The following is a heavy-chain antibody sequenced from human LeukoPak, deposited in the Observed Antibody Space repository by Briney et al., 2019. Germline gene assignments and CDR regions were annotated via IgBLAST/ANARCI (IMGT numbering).Heavy chain of an antibody. CDR3: ARDLVVLGDPGDY. V-gene: IGHV3-48*01. CDR2: ISSSSSTI. Sequence: GGSPRLSCAASGFTFSSYSMNWVRQAPGKGLEWVSYISSSSSTIYYADSVKGRFTISRDNAKNSLYLQMNSLRAEDAAVYYCARDLVVLGDPGDYWGQGTLVTVSS. J-gene: IGHJ4*02. D-gene: IGHD4-17*01. CDR1: GFTFSSYS.